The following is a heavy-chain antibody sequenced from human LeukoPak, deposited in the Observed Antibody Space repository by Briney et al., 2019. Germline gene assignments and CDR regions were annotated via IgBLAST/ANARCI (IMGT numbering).Heavy chain of an antibody. CDR3: AVHMAAAGREDWFDP. CDR2: INHSGST. V-gene: IGHV4-34*01. CDR1: GGSFSGYY. J-gene: IGHJ5*02. Sequence: SETLSLTCAVYGGSFSGYYWSWIRQPPGKGLEWIGEINHSGSTNYNPSLKSRVTISVDTSKNQFSLKLSSVPAADTAVYYCAVHMAAAGREDWFDPWGQGTLVTVSS. D-gene: IGHD6-13*01.